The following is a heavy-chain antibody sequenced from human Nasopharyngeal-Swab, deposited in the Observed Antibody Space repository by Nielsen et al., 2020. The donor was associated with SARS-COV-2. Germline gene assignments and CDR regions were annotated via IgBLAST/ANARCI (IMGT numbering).Heavy chain of an antibody. CDR1: GFTFSSYA. J-gene: IGHJ6*02. CDR2: ISGGDDST. V-gene: IGHV3-23*01. Sequence: GESLKISCAASGFTFSSYAMNRVRQAPGRGLEWVSAISGGDDSTKYADSVKGRFTISRDNSKNTLDLQMNSLRAEDTAIYYCAKDRDSGDDSGEYYHYYGMDVWGQGTTVTVSS. D-gene: IGHD5-12*01. CDR3: AKDRDSGDDSGEYYHYYGMDV.